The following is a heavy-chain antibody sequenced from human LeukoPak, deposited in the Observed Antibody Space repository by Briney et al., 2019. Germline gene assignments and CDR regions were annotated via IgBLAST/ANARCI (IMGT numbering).Heavy chain of an antibody. Sequence: ASVKVSCRASGYTFTSYAMHWVRQAPGQRLEWMGWINAGNGNTKYSQEFQGRVTITRDTSASTAYMELSSLRSEDMAVYYCARLSGTTRVFDYWGQGTLVTVSS. D-gene: IGHD1-1*01. CDR2: INAGNGNT. J-gene: IGHJ4*02. CDR1: GYTFTSYA. V-gene: IGHV1-3*03. CDR3: ARLSGTTRVFDY.